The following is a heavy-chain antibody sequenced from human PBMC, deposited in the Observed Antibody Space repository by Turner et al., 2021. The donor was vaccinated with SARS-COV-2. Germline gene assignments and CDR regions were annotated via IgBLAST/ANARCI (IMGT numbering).Heavy chain of an antibody. CDR2: SGSI. CDR1: GFTFDDYA. D-gene: IGHD6-13*01. J-gene: IGHJ5*02. V-gene: IGHV3-9*01. Sequence: EVQLVESGGGLVQPGRSLRLSCAASGFTFDDYAMHWVRQAPGKGLEWVSGSGSIGYADSVKGRFTISRDNSKNTLYLQMNSLRAEDTAVYYCAREAAAGNFHGWFDPWGQGTLVTVSS. CDR3: AREAAAGNFHGWFDP.